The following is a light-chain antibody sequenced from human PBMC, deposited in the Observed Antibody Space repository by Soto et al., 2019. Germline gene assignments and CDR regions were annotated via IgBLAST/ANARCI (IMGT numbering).Light chain of an antibody. CDR2: NNI. Sequence: QSVLTQPPSVSGAPGQRVTISCTGSSSNIGAGYGVHWYQQLPRTAPKLLIYNNINRPSGVPDRFSGSRSGTSASLAITGLQAEDEAVYYCQSYDNLDAVVFGAGTKVTVL. CDR3: QSYDNLDAVV. J-gene: IGLJ1*01. CDR1: SSNIGAGYG. V-gene: IGLV1-40*01.